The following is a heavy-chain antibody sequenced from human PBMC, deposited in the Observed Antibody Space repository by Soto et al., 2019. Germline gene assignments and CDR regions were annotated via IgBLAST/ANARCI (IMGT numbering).Heavy chain of an antibody. V-gene: IGHV3-9*01. CDR3: ARDQGITTFGVYSTYYYGMDV. CDR2: IAWYSDII. CDR1: GFRFEDYA. Sequence: GGSLRLSCAASGFRFEDYAMHWVRQAPGKGLEWVSGIAWYSDIIGYVDSVKGRFTISRDNGKNSLYLQMNSLRSDDTAVYYCARDQGITTFGVYSTYYYGMDVWGQGTTVTVSS. D-gene: IGHD3-3*01. J-gene: IGHJ6*02.